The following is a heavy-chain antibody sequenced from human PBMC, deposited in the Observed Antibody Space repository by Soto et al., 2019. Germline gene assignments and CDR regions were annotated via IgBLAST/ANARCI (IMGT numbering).Heavy chain of an antibody. CDR3: ARDFGSDLSAPGAVFDD. V-gene: IGHV1-18*04. CDR2: ISPYNGNT. CDR1: GYFFTSYG. Sequence: XSVEASCQASGYFFTSYGSPWVRQAPGQGLEWMGWISPYNGNTKYAQSFQGRVTMTTDTSTYTAYMELRSLRSDDPAVYYCARDFGSDLSAPGAVFDDWGQGTVVTVPS. D-gene: IGHD3-3*01. J-gene: IGHJ4*02.